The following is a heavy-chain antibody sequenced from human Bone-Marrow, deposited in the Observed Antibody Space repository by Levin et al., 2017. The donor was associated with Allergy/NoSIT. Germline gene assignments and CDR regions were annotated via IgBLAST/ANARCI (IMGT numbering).Heavy chain of an antibody. CDR1: GGSFSGYY. J-gene: IGHJ4*02. CDR3: ARGLGYSYGHIALDY. Sequence: SETLSLTCAVYGGSFSGYYWSWIRQPPGKGLEWIGEINHSGSTNYNPSLKSRVTISVDTSKNQFSLKLSSVTAADTAVYYCARGLGYSYGHIALDYWGQGTLVTVSS. V-gene: IGHV4-34*01. D-gene: IGHD5-18*01. CDR2: INHSGST.